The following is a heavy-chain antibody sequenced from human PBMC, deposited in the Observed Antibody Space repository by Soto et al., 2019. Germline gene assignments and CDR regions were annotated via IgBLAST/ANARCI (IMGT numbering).Heavy chain of an antibody. V-gene: IGHV4-31*11. Sequence: SETLSLTCEVSGVSVSNRTHYWTWIRQHPGKGLEWIGYIYYSGSTYYNPSLKSRVTISVDTSKNQFSLKLSSVTAADTAVYYCARVTVSNGDSFDYWGQGTLVTVSS. CDR1: GVSVSNRTHY. CDR3: ARVTVSNGDSFDY. D-gene: IGHD4-17*01. J-gene: IGHJ4*02. CDR2: IYYSGST.